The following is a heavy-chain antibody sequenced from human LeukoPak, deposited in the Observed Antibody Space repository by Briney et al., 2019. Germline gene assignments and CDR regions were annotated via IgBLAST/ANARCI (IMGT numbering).Heavy chain of an antibody. CDR1: GFTFSSYS. J-gene: IGHJ4*02. Sequence: GGSLRLSCAASGFTFSSYSMSWVRQAPGKGLEWVSSISSSSTYIYYADSVKGRFTISRDNAKNSLYLQMNSLRAEDTAVYYCARERYSNYFGYWGQGTLVTVSS. D-gene: IGHD4-11*01. CDR2: ISSSSTYI. V-gene: IGHV3-21*01. CDR3: ARERYSNYFGY.